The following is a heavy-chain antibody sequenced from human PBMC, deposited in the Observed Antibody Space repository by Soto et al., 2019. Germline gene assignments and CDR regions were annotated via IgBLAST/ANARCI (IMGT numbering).Heavy chain of an antibody. CDR1: GFTFSGSA. CDR2: IRSKANSYAT. D-gene: IGHD6-13*01. Sequence: EVQLVESGGGLVQPGGSLKLSCAASGFTFSGSAMHWVRQASGKGLEWVGRIRSKANSYATAYAAWVKGKFTISRDDSKNTAYLQMNSRKTEDTAVYYCTTAAALWFDPWGQGTLVTASS. V-gene: IGHV3-73*02. J-gene: IGHJ5*02. CDR3: TTAAALWFDP.